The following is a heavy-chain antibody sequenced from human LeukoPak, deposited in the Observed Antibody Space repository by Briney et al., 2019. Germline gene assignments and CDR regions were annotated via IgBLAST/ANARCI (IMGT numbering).Heavy chain of an antibody. D-gene: IGHD2-21*02. CDR3: ARAYCGGDCYSRAMDY. Sequence: GGSLRLSCAASGFTFSNFWMHWVRQAPGKGLEWVSRINDDGRSTSYADSVKGRFTISRDNAKNTVYLQMNTLTAEDTAVYYCARAYCGGDCYSRAMDYWGQGTLVTVSS. J-gene: IGHJ4*02. CDR2: INDDGRST. V-gene: IGHV3-74*01. CDR1: GFTFSNFW.